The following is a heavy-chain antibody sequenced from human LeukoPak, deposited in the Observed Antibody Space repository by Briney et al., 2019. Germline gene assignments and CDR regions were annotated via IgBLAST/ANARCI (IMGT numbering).Heavy chain of an antibody. CDR1: GGPFSGYY. V-gene: IGHV4-34*01. CDR2: INHSGST. D-gene: IGHD5-18*01. CDR3: ARAGYSYGYDY. Sequence: SETLSLTCAVYGGPFSGYYWSWIRQPPGKGLEWIGEINHSGSTNYNPSLKSRVTISVDTSKNQFSLKLSSVTAADTAVYYCARAGYSYGYDYWGQGALVTVSS. J-gene: IGHJ4*02.